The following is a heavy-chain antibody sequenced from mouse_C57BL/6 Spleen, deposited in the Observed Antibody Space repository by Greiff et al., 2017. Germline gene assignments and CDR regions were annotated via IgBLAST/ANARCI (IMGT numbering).Heavy chain of an antibody. CDR1: GYTFTSYW. V-gene: IGHV1-50*01. Sequence: QVQLQQPGAELVKPGASVKLSCKASGYTFTSYWMQWVKQRPGQGLEWIGEIDPSDSYTNYNQKFKGKATLTVDTSSSTAYMQLSSLTSEDSAVYYCAREGAVYWGQGTTLTVSS. J-gene: IGHJ2*01. CDR2: IDPSDSYT. CDR3: AREGAVY. D-gene: IGHD6-1*01.